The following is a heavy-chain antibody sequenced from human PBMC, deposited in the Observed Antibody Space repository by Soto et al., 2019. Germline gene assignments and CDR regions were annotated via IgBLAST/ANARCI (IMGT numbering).Heavy chain of an antibody. CDR2: IKSKADGGTT. CDR1: GFPFSKAW. J-gene: IGHJ4*02. V-gene: IGHV3-15*01. Sequence: EVQLVESGGGLVKPGGSLRLSCAASGFPFSKAWMSWVRQVPGKGLEWVGRIKSKADGGTTDYAAPVKGRFTISSDDSSNKLYLQMNSLKTEDTAVYYCTKVLGYCSGGNCFTFDYWGQGAVVTVSS. D-gene: IGHD2-15*01. CDR3: TKVLGYCSGGNCFTFDY.